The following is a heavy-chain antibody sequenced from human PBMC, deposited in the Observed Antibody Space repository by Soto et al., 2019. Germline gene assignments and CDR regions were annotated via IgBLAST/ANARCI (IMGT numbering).Heavy chain of an antibody. CDR2: ISGSGGST. CDR3: AKDLTIVVVPYY. CDR1: GFTFSSYA. V-gene: IGHV3-23*01. Sequence: EVQLLESGGGLVQPGGYLRLSCAASGFTFSSYAMSWVRQAPGKGLEWVSAISGSGGSTYYADSVKGRFTISRDNSKNTLYLQMNSLRAEDTAVYYCAKDLTIVVVPYYWGQGTLVTVSS. D-gene: IGHD2-21*01. J-gene: IGHJ4*02.